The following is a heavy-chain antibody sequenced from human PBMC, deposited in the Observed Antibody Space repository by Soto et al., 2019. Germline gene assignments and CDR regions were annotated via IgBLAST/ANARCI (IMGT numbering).Heavy chain of an antibody. CDR3: ARSTEATGTLKY. V-gene: IGHV4-38-2*01. Sequence: KTSETLSLTCAVSGYSINSGFYWGWIRQTPTEGLEWIASIYHTGSTFYNPSLESRASISVDTAKNQFSLKVNSVTAADTAIYYCARSTEATGTLKYWGQGIRVTVSS. CDR2: IYHTGST. CDR1: GYSINSGFY. D-gene: IGHD6-13*01. J-gene: IGHJ4*02.